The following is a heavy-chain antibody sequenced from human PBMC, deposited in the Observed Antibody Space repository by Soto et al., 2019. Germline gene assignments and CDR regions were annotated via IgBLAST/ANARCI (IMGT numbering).Heavy chain of an antibody. CDR1: GGSISNRDYY. V-gene: IGHV4-30-4*01. CDR2: IYYTGST. CDR3: AREAVPDYCYYGMDV. J-gene: IGHJ6*02. D-gene: IGHD3-3*01. Sequence: QVQLRESGPGLLEPSQTLSLTCTVSGGSISNRDYYWNWVRQAPGKGLEWIGYIYYTGSTYYSPSLKSRLIMSVDTSKNQFSLKVNSVTAADTAVYYCAREAVPDYCYYGMDVWGPGTTVTVSS.